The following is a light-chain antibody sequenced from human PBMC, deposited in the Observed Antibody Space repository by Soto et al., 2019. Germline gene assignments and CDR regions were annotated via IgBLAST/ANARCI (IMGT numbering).Light chain of an antibody. CDR2: GAS. CDR3: QQANSFPIS. Sequence: DIHMTHSPSSVSASFGDMVAITFRASQGISTWLAWYQQKPGKAPKLLIYGASSLQSGVPSRFSGSGSGTDFTLTISNLQPEDFATYYCQQANSFPISFGQGTRLEIK. V-gene: IGKV1D-12*01. J-gene: IGKJ5*01. CDR1: QGISTW.